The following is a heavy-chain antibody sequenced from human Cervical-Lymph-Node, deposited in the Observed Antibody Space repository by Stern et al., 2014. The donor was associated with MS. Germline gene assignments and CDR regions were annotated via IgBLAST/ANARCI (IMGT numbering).Heavy chain of an antibody. CDR2: ISADSGTK. V-gene: IGHV1-18*01. Sequence: QVQLVQSGTEVKKPGASLIVSCKASGYTFTSYGISWVRQAPGQGLEWVGWISADSGTKKYAQNLRDRITLTRDTSTGTAYMELRTLRSEDTAVYYCARDKMHAFDYWGQGTLVSVSS. D-gene: IGHD2-8*01. CDR3: ARDKMHAFDY. CDR1: GYTFTSYG. J-gene: IGHJ4*02.